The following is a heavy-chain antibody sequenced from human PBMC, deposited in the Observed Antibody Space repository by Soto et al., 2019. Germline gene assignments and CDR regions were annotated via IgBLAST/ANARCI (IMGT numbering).Heavy chain of an antibody. CDR2: ISAYNGNT. CDR3: ARDPGTYSGSYRY. D-gene: IGHD1-26*01. V-gene: IGHV1-18*04. Sequence: QVQLVQSGAEVKKPGASVKVSCEASGYSFRTYGITWVRQAPGQGLEWMGWISAYNGNTKYAQKFQGRVTMTTDTSTSTAYMDLRSLRSDDTAVYYCARDPGTYSGSYRYWGQGTLVTVSS. J-gene: IGHJ4*02. CDR1: GYSFRTYG.